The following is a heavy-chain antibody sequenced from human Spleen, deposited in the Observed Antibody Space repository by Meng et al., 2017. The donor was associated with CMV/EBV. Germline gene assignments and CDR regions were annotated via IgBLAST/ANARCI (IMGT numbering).Heavy chain of an antibody. CDR1: EFAFSSYA. Sequence: GGSLRLSCAASEFAFSSYAMHWVRQAPGKGLEWVAFIRYDGSNKYYADSVKGRFTISRDNSKNTLYLQMNSLRADDTAVYYCAKAPDYGHGMDVWGRGTAVTVSS. CDR3: AKAPDYGHGMDV. J-gene: IGHJ6*02. D-gene: IGHD4-17*01. V-gene: IGHV3-30*02. CDR2: IRYDGSNK.